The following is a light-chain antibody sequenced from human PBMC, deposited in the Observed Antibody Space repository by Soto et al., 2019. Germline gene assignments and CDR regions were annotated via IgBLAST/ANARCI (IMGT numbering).Light chain of an antibody. Sequence: DIQMTQSPSSLSASVGDRVTITCQASQDISTYLNWYQQKPGKAPKLLIYVASNLETGVPPRFSGSGSGTDFTFTISSMEPEDIATYYCQQFEDFPRAIIFGQGTRLDLK. J-gene: IGKJ5*01. CDR1: QDISTY. CDR3: QQFEDFPRAII. V-gene: IGKV1-33*01. CDR2: VAS.